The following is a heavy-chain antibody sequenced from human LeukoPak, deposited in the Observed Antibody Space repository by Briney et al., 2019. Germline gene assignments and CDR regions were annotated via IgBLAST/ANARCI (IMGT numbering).Heavy chain of an antibody. CDR2: ISGSGGST. V-gene: IGHV3-23*01. CDR3: AKDESYGDYVDY. CDR1: GFTFNSYA. Sequence: TGGSLRLSCAASGFTFNSYAMSWVRQAPGKGLEWVSAISGSGGSTYYADSVKGRFTISRDNSKNTLYLQMNSLRAEDTAVYYCAKDESYGDYVDYWGQGTLVTVSS. D-gene: IGHD4-17*01. J-gene: IGHJ4*02.